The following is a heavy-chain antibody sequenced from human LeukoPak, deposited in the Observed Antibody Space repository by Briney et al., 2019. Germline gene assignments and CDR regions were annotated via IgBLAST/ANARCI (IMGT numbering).Heavy chain of an antibody. CDR2: INHSGST. CDR1: GGSISSYY. CDR3: ARGTDFWSRNFDY. D-gene: IGHD3-3*01. V-gene: IGHV4-34*01. Sequence: PSETLSLTCTVSGGSISSYYWSWIRQPPGKGLEWIGEINHSGSTNYNPSLKSRVTISVDTSKNQFSLKLSSVTAVDTAVYYCARGTDFWSRNFDYWGQGTLVTVSS. J-gene: IGHJ4*02.